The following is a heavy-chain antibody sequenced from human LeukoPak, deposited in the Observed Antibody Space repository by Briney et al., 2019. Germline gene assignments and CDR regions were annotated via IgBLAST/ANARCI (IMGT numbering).Heavy chain of an antibody. Sequence: PSETLSLTCTVSGGSIGSSSYYWGWIRQPPGKGLEWIGSIYYSGSTYYNPSLKSRVTISVDTSKNQFSLKLSSVTAADTAVYYCARQSFRHYDILTGYSTPGWFDSWGQGTLVTVSS. D-gene: IGHD3-9*01. V-gene: IGHV4-39*01. J-gene: IGHJ5*01. CDR1: GGSIGSSSYY. CDR3: ARQSFRHYDILTGYSTPGWFDS. CDR2: IYYSGST.